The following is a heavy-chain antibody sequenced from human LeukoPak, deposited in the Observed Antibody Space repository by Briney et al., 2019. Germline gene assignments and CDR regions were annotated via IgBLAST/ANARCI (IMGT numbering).Heavy chain of an antibody. Sequence: GGSLRLSCAASGFSFSTYSMNWVRQAPGKGLEWVSYIHKSGTITYYRDSVKGRFTISRDNAKNSLYLQMNSLRDEDTAVYYCARDPHALDFWGRGTLVTVSS. CDR3: ARDPHALDF. CDR2: IHKSGTIT. CDR1: GFSFSTYS. V-gene: IGHV3-48*02. J-gene: IGHJ4*02.